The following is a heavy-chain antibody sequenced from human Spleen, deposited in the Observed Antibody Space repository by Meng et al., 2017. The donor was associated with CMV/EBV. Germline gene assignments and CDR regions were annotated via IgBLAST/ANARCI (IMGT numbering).Heavy chain of an antibody. V-gene: IGHV5-51*01. J-gene: IGHJ4*02. CDR3: ARHFSGGYSDYFDY. CDR1: GYDLSTYW. CDR2: IYPLDSAT. Sequence: SGYDLSTYWIGWVRQRPGKDLEWMAIIYPLDSATRYSPSFQGQVTISADKSINTAYLQWNSLKASDTAMYFCARHFSGGYSDYFDYWGRGTLVTVSS. D-gene: IGHD3-22*01.